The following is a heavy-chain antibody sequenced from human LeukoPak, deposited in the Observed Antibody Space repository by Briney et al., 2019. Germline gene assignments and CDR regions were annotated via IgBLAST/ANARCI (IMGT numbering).Heavy chain of an antibody. CDR1: GVSLSSDY. CDR2: IYYSGST. Sequence: SETLSLTCTVSGVSLSSDYWSWIRQPPGKGLEWIGSIYYSGSTNYNPSLKSRVTISVDTSKNQFSVKLSSVTAADTAVYYCARHSRNPNFEYWGQETLVTVSS. J-gene: IGHJ4*02. D-gene: IGHD1-14*01. V-gene: IGHV4-59*08. CDR3: ARHSRNPNFEY.